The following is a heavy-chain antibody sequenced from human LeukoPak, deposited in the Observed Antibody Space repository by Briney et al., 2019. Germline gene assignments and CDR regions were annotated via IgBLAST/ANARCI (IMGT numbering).Heavy chain of an antibody. CDR1: GGSVSIYY. Sequence: SETLSLTCTVSGGSVSIYYWSWIRDPPGKGLGWIGYIFYSGSTNYNPSLKSRVTISVDTSKNQFSLKLSSVTAADTAVYYCARGDTAMVRWGQGSLVSVSS. CDR3: ARGDTAMVR. V-gene: IGHV4-59*02. D-gene: IGHD5-18*01. CDR2: IFYSGST. J-gene: IGHJ4*02.